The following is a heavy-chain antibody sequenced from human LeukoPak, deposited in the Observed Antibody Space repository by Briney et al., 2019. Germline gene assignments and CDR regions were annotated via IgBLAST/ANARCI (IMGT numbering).Heavy chain of an antibody. CDR2: ISSSGSTI. Sequence: PGGSLRLSCAASGFTFSDYYMSWIRQAPGKGLEWVSYISSSGSTIYYADSVKGRFTISRDNAKNSLYLQMNSLRAEDTAVYYCARDSFHSSSWNPSDYWGQGTLVTVSS. D-gene: IGHD6-13*01. J-gene: IGHJ4*02. CDR1: GFTFSDYY. CDR3: ARDSFHSSSWNPSDY. V-gene: IGHV3-11*01.